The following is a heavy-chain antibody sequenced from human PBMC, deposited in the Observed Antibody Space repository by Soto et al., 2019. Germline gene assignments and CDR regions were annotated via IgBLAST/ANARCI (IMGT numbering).Heavy chain of an antibody. Sequence: SETMSLTCTVSGGSISSGDYYWSWIRQPPGKGLEWIGYIYYSGSTYYNPSLKSRVTISVDTSKNQFSLKLSSVTAADTAVYYCARDHYDSSGLDYWCQGTLVTVSS. CDR1: GGSISSGDYY. J-gene: IGHJ4*02. CDR3: ARDHYDSSGLDY. CDR2: IYYSGST. D-gene: IGHD3-22*01. V-gene: IGHV4-30-4*01.